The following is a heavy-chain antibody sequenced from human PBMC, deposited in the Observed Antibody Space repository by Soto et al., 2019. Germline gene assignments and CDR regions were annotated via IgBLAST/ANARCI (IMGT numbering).Heavy chain of an antibody. CDR3: ARHEVYSSRYGMDV. CDR2: IYYSGST. CDR1: GGSISSYY. V-gene: IGHV4-59*08. J-gene: IGHJ6*02. D-gene: IGHD6-13*01. Sequence: QVQLQESGPGLVKPSETLSLTCTVSGGSISSYYWSWIRQPPGKGLEWIGYIYYSGSTNYNPSLASRGTISVDTTKNEFSLRTSSVTAADTAVYYCARHEVYSSRYGMDVWGQGTTVTVS.